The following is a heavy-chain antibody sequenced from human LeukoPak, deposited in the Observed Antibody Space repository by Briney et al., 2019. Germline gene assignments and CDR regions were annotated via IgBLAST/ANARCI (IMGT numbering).Heavy chain of an antibody. CDR2: ISSNYAI. CDR3: ARDRHFVAFDI. V-gene: IGHV3-69-1*01. CDR1: GFTVSSNY. J-gene: IGHJ3*02. Sequence: GGSLRLSCAASGFTVSSNYINWVRQAPGKGLEWVSSISSNYAIYFADSVKGRFTISRDNAKNSVYLHMNSLRAEDTAVYYCARDRHFVAFDIWGQGTMVTVSS.